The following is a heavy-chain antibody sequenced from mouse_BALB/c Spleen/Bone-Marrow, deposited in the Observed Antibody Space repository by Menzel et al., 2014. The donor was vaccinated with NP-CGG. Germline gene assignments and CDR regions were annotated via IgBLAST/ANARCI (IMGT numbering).Heavy chain of an antibody. D-gene: IGHD1-1*01. CDR2: ISSGSSTI. Sequence: EVKVVESGGGLVQPGGSRKLSCAASGFTFSSFGMNWVRQAPEKGLEWVAYISSGSSTIYYADTVKGRFTISRDNPKKTLFLQMTSLRSEDTAMYFCARSRFPDYGTSPFDYWGQGTPLTVSS. CDR1: GFTFSSFG. CDR3: ARSRFPDYGTSPFDY. V-gene: IGHV5-17*02. J-gene: IGHJ2*01.